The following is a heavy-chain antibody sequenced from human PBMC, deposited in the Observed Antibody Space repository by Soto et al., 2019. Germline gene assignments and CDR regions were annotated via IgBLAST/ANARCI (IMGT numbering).Heavy chain of an antibody. CDR2: IYYSGST. J-gene: IGHJ6*03. Sequence: SETLSLTCTVSGGSISSYYWSWIRQPPGKGLEWIGYIYYSGSTNYNPSLKSRVTISVDTSKNQFSLKLSSVTAADTAVYYCASVNTGAGNYLDVWGKGTTVTVSS. V-gene: IGHV4-59*01. CDR1: GGSISSYY. D-gene: IGHD7-27*01. CDR3: ASVNTGAGNYLDV.